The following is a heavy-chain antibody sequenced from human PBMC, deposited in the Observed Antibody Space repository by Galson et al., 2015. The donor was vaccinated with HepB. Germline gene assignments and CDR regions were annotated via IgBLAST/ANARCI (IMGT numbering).Heavy chain of an antibody. D-gene: IGHD2-21*02. CDR2: INPSGGST. V-gene: IGHV1-46*01. CDR1: GYTFTSYY. Sequence: SVKVSCKASGYTFTSYYMHWVRQAPGQGLEWMGIINPSGGSTSYAQKFQGRVTMTRDTSTSTVYMELSSLRSEDTAVYCCAREGCGGDCYYGWFDPWGQGTLVTVSS. J-gene: IGHJ5*02. CDR3: AREGCGGDCYYGWFDP.